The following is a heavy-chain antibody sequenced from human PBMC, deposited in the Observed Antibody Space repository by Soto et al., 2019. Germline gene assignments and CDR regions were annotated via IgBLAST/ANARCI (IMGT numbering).Heavy chain of an antibody. CDR3: ARGGMVIIPTATAFDY. CDR2: IYASGST. D-gene: IGHD2-2*01. V-gene: IGHV4-4*07. J-gene: IGHJ4*02. CDR1: GGSISTYY. Sequence: ETLSLTCTVSGGSISTYYWSWIRQPAGKGLEWIGRIYASGSTNYNPSLKSRVTMSVATSKNQFSLKLSSVTAADTAVYYCARGGMVIIPTATAFDYWGQGTLVTVSS.